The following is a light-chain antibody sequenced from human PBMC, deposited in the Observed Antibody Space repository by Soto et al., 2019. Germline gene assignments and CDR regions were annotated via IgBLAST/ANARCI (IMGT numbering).Light chain of an antibody. Sequence: EIVITQSPATLTVSPGESATLSYRASQNINSNLAWYQQKPGQAPRLLIYRASTMATGIPARFSGSGSGTEFTLTISSLQSEDFAVYYCQQYHDWPPYTFGQGTKVDIK. CDR2: RAS. CDR1: QNINSN. V-gene: IGKV3-15*01. CDR3: QQYHDWPPYT. J-gene: IGKJ2*01.